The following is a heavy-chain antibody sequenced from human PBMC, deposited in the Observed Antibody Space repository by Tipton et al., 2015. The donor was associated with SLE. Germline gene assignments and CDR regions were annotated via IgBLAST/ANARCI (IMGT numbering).Heavy chain of an antibody. V-gene: IGHV4-61*01. Sequence: GLVKPSETLSLTCTVSGGYIRSSSFYWSWVRQPPGKGLEWIGYIYYSGSTAYNPFLKSRVTISVDTPKNQFSLKLSSVTAADTAVYYCARIGAYTSSWYYYYMDVWGKGTTVTV. CDR2: IYYSGST. CDR1: GGYIRSSSFY. J-gene: IGHJ6*03. CDR3: ARIGAYTSSWYYYYMDV. D-gene: IGHD6-13*01.